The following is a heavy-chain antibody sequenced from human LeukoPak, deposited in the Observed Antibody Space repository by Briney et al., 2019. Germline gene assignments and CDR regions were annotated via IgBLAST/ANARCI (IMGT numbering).Heavy chain of an antibody. V-gene: IGHV3-11*06. Sequence: GGSLRLSCAASGFTFSDYYMSWIRQAPGEGLEWVSYISSSSSYTNYADSVKGRFTISRDNAKNSLYLQMNSLRAEDTAVYYCARSTHRSDLFDYWGQGTLVTVSS. CDR1: GFTFSDYY. CDR2: ISSSSSYT. D-gene: IGHD3-3*01. J-gene: IGHJ4*02. CDR3: ARSTHRSDLFDY.